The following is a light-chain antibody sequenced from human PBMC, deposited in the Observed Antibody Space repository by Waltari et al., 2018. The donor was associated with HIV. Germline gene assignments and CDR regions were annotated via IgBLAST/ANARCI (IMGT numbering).Light chain of an antibody. CDR2: DTS. CDR3: LLSYSGARV. Sequence: QAVVTQEPSLTVSPGGTVTLTCGSSTGAVTSVQYHYWFQQKPGQAPRTLIYDTSNKQSWTPDRFSGSLLGGKAALTLSGAQPEDEAEYYCLLSYSGARVFGGGTKVTVL. J-gene: IGLJ2*01. V-gene: IGLV7-46*01. CDR1: TGAVTSVQY.